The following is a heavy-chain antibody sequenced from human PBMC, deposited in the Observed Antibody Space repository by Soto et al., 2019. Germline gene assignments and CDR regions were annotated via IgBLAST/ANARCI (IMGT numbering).Heavy chain of an antibody. CDR1: GFTFSNAW. CDR3: TTAPYCSGGSCYFY. V-gene: IGHV3-15*01. D-gene: IGHD2-15*01. Sequence: GGSLRLSCAASGFTFSNAWMSWVRQAPGKGLEWVGRIKSKTDGGTTDYAAPVKGRFTISRDDSKNTLYLQMNSLKTEDTAVYYCTTAPYCSGGSCYFYWGQGTLVTVSS. CDR2: IKSKTDGGTT. J-gene: IGHJ4*02.